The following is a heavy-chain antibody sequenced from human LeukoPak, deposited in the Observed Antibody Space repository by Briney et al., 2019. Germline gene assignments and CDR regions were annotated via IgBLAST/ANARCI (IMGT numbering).Heavy chain of an antibody. Sequence: RPGGSLRLSCAASGFTFSSHGMSWVRQAPGKWLEWVSAISGSGGSTYYADSVKGRFTISRDNSKNTLYLQMNSLRAEDTAVYYCARRLVAARRVSRDAFDIWGQGTMVTVSS. CDR2: ISGSGGST. CDR1: GFTFSSHG. D-gene: IGHD6-6*01. J-gene: IGHJ3*02. V-gene: IGHV3-23*01. CDR3: ARRLVAARRVSRDAFDI.